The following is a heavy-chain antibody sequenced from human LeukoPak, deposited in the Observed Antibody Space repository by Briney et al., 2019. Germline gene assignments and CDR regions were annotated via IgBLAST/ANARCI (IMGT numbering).Heavy chain of an antibody. CDR2: ISSSSSYI. D-gene: IGHD6-19*01. J-gene: IGHJ4*02. V-gene: IGHV3-21*04. Sequence: GGSLRLSCAASGFTFSSYSMNWVRQAPGKGLEWVSSISSSSSYIYYADSVKGRFTISRDNAKNSLYLQMNSLRAEDTAVYYCARASTRYSSGWYGYWGQGTLVTVSS. CDR3: ARASTRYSSGWYGY. CDR1: GFTFSSYS.